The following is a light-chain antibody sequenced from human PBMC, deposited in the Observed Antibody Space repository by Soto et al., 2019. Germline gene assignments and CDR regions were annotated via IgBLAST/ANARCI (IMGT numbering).Light chain of an antibody. CDR1: QSVSSW. CDR3: QQYDSSPIT. V-gene: IGKV1-5*01. J-gene: IGKJ5*01. CDR2: DAS. Sequence: PLHQASCTLSGSVVDRVTIPFRASQSVSSWVAWYQQKPGNAPKLLIYDASSLETGVPSRFSGSGSGTDFTLTIISLQPEDFALYYCQQYDSSPITFGQGTRLEIK.